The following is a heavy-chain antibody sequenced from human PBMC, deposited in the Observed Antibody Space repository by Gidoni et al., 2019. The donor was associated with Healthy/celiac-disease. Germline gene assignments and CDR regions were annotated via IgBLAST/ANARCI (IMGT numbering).Heavy chain of an antibody. CDR3: AKLSGGSAKMTTVTTSDY. D-gene: IGHD4-4*01. Sequence: QVQLVESGGGVVQPGRSLRLSCAASGFTFSSYGMHWVRQAPGKGLEWVAVISYDGSNKYYADSVKGRFTISRDNSKNTLYLQMNSLRAEDTAVYYCAKLSGGSAKMTTVTTSDYWGQGTLVTVSS. CDR2: ISYDGSNK. CDR1: GFTFSSYG. V-gene: IGHV3-30*18. J-gene: IGHJ4*02.